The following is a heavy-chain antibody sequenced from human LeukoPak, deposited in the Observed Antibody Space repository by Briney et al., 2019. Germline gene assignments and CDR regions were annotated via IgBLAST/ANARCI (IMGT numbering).Heavy chain of an antibody. Sequence: GGSLRLSCAASGFTFSSYSMNWVRQAPGKGLEWVSYISSSSSTIYYADSVKGRFTISRDNAKNSLYLQMNSLRAEDTAVYYCARQNRRGVTPLFGGGPDYFDYWGQGTLVTVSS. V-gene: IGHV3-48*01. D-gene: IGHD3-10*01. CDR2: ISSSSSTI. CDR1: GFTFSSYS. J-gene: IGHJ4*02. CDR3: ARQNRRGVTPLFGGGPDYFDY.